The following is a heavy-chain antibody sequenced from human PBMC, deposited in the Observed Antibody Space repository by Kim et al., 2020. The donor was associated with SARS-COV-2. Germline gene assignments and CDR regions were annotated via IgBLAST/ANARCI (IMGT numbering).Heavy chain of an antibody. CDR3: ARLPSSGYWGDFDY. V-gene: IGHV4-39*01. J-gene: IGHJ4*02. D-gene: IGHD6-19*01. CDR2: IYYGGST. CDR1: GGSISSSSYY. Sequence: SETLSLTCTVSGGSISSSSYYWGWIRQPPGKGLEWIGSIYYGGSTYYNPSLKSRVTISVDTSKNQFSLKLSSVTAADTAVYYCARLPSSGYWGDFDYWGQGTLVTVSS.